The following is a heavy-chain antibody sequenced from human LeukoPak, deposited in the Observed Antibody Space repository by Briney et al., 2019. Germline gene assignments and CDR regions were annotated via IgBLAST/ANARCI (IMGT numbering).Heavy chain of an antibody. D-gene: IGHD3-22*01. CDR3: ARGPTRYYYYDSSGYYGY. CDR2: IYYSGST. J-gene: IGHJ4*02. V-gene: IGHV4-59*01. Sequence: SETLSLTCTVSGGSISSYYWSWIRQPPGKVLERIGYIYYSGSTNYNPSLKSRVTISVDTSKNQFSLKLSSVTAADTAVYYCARGPTRYYYYDSSGYYGYWGQGTLVTVSS. CDR1: GGSISSYY.